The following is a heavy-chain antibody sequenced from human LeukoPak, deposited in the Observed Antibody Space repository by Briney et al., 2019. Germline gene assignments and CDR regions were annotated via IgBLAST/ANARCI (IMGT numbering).Heavy chain of an antibody. CDR2: IKQDGSEK. Sequence: PGGSLRLSCAASGFTFSSYWMGWVRQAPGKGLEWVANIKQDGSEKYYVDSVKGRFTISRDNAKNSLYLQMNSLRAEDTAVYYCAKEIYDSSAHDAFDIWGQGTMVTVSS. CDR3: AKEIYDSSAHDAFDI. D-gene: IGHD3-22*01. V-gene: IGHV3-7*03. J-gene: IGHJ3*02. CDR1: GFTFSSYW.